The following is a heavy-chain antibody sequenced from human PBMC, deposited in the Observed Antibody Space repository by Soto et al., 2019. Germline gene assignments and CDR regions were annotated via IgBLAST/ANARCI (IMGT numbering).Heavy chain of an antibody. CDR3: AVLGSSSWQNWFDP. V-gene: IGHV4-30-2*01. CDR1: GGSISSGGYS. CDR2: IYHSGST. D-gene: IGHD6-13*01. J-gene: IGHJ5*02. Sequence: LSLTCAVSGGSISSGGYSWSWIRQPPGKGLEWIGYIYHSGSTYYNPSLKSRVTISVDRSKNQFSLKLSSVTAADTAVYYCAVLGSSSWQNWFDPWGQGTLVTVSS.